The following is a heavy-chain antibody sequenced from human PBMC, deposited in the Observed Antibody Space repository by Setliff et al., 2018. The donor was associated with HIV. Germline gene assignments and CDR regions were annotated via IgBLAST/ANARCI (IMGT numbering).Heavy chain of an antibody. CDR3: ARGSSSLRHKWFDP. CDR1: GYTFTSYA. Sequence: ASVKVSCKASGYTFTSYAMNWVRQAPGQGLEWMGWINTNTGNPTYAQGFTGRFVFSLDTSVSTAYLQISSLKAEDTAVYYCARGSSSLRHKWFDPWGQGTLVTVSS. J-gene: IGHJ5*02. CDR2: INTNTGNP. V-gene: IGHV7-4-1*02. D-gene: IGHD6-13*01.